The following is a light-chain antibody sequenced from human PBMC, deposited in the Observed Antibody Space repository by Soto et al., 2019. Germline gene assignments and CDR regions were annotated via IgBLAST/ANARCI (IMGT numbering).Light chain of an antibody. J-gene: IGLJ1*01. Sequence: HSALTHPASVYGAHGQSITISCVSTSSDIGDYNYVSWYQQHPGKVPKVIIFDVSNRPSGVSYRFSGTKSGNTASLTVSGLQAEDEAHYYCCSYTRSGTLIFGTGTKVTVL. V-gene: IGLV2-14*01. CDR1: SSDIGDYNY. CDR2: DVS. CDR3: CSYTRSGTLI.